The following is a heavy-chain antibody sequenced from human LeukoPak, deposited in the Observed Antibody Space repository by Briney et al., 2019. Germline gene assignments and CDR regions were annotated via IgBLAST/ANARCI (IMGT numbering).Heavy chain of an antibody. CDR2: IYYSGSS. V-gene: IGHV4-30-4*01. J-gene: IGHJ4*02. Sequence: SETLSLTCTVSDGSISSGDYYWSWIRQPPGKGLEWIGYIYYSGSSYYNPSLKSRLTISVDTSKNQFSLKLSSVTAADTAVYYCARGRGYSYKNFDSWGQGTLVTVSS. CDR3: ARGRGYSYKNFDS. CDR1: DGSISSGDYY. D-gene: IGHD5-18*01.